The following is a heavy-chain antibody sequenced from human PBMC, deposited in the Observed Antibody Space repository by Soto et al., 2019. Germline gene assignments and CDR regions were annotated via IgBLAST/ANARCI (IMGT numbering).Heavy chain of an antibody. J-gene: IGHJ4*02. Sequence: QVQLVQSGAEVKKPGASVKVSCKASGYTFNTYVIEWVRLATGQGLEWMGSMNPNTGSTDYAQKFQGRVTMTMTTSISTAYLELSSLRSDDTAIYYCARTMGGIAAAGSDFWGQGTLVTVSA. D-gene: IGHD6-13*01. V-gene: IGHV1-8*01. CDR3: ARTMGGIAAAGSDF. CDR1: GYTFNTYV. CDR2: MNPNTGST.